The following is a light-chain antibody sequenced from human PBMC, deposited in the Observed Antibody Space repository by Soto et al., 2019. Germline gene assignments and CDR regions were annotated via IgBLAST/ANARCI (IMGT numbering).Light chain of an antibody. CDR2: AAS. CDR3: QQYSDSPRT. J-gene: IGKJ1*01. V-gene: IGKV3D-15*01. Sequence: EIVMTQSPATLSVSPGERVTLSCRASQSLSSNLAWYQQKPGQTPNLLIYAASTRATGIPDRFSASGSGTDFTLTITRLEPEDFAVYYCQQYSDSPRTFGQGTKVDIK. CDR1: QSLSSN.